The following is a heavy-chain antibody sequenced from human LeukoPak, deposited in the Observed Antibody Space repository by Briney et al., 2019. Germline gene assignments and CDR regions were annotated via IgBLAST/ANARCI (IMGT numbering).Heavy chain of an antibody. D-gene: IGHD2-21*01. CDR1: GVSINDYY. Sequence: SETLSLTCGEFGVSINDYYWSWIRQSPGKGLEWIGEISHTAGTRYNPSLESRVTMSVGASENQLSLKLIFVTAADTAVYYCARIRCGHSGSVCYNHWGLGTLVTVSS. J-gene: IGHJ4*02. V-gene: IGHV4-34*01. CDR3: ARIRCGHSGSVCYNH. CDR2: ISHTAGT.